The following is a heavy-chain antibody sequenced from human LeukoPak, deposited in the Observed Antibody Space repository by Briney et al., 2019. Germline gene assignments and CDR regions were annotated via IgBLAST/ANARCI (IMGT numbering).Heavy chain of an antibody. V-gene: IGHV3-23*01. Sequence: GGSLRLSCAVSGITLSNYGMSWVRQAPGKGLEWVAGISGSGGKTNYADSVKGRFTISRDNPKNTLYLHMNSLRAEDTAVYFCARGGYSHGFDWFDPWGQGTLVTVSS. CDR2: ISGSGGKT. CDR1: GITLSNYG. CDR3: ARGGYSHGFDWFDP. J-gene: IGHJ5*02. D-gene: IGHD5-18*01.